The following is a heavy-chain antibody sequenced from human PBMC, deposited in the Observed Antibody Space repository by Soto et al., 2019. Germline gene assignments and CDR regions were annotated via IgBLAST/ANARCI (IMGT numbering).Heavy chain of an antibody. J-gene: IGHJ4*02. V-gene: IGHV3-74*01. CDR3: ARGISGSGMANDY. D-gene: IGHD3-10*01. CDR1: GFTFTGSW. CDR2: INGDGSGT. Sequence: EVQLVESGGGLVQPGGSLRLSCAASGFTFTGSWMHWVRQAPGKGLVWVSRINGDGSGTSYADFVKGRFTISRDDAKNTLFLQMNGLRAEDMAVYYCARGISGSGMANDYWGQGTLVTVSS.